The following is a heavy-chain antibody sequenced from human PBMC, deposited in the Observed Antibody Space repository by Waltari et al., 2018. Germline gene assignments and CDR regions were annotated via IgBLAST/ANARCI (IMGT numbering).Heavy chain of an antibody. J-gene: IGHJ5*02. CDR3: ARDRDIVPRNWFDP. Sequence: QVQLVQSGAAVKTPGASVQVSCKASGSTCTGSDMQWVRTAPGQGLEWMGWINPNMGGTNYAQKFQGRVTMTRDTSISTAYMELSRLRSDDTAVYYCARDRDIVPRNWFDPWGQGTLVTVSS. D-gene: IGHD2-8*01. CDR1: GSTCTGSD. V-gene: IGHV1-2*02. CDR2: INPNMGGT.